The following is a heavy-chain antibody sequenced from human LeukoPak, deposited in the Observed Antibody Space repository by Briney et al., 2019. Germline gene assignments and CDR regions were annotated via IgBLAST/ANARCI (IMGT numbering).Heavy chain of an antibody. CDR3: ARLWSGLRPPDY. CDR2: ISHSGST. Sequence: SETLSLTCTVSGGSISSYYWSWIRQPPGKGVEWIGYISHSGSTNYNPSLKSRVTISVDTSKNQFSLKLSSVTAADTAVFYCARLWSGLRPPDYWGQGTLVTVSS. D-gene: IGHD3-3*01. V-gene: IGHV4-59*08. J-gene: IGHJ4*02. CDR1: GGSISSYY.